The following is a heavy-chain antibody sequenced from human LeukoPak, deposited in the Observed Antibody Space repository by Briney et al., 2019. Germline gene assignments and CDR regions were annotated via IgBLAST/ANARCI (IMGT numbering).Heavy chain of an antibody. Sequence: GGSLRLSCAASGFTVTSNYMTWVGQAPGRGLEGVAVIDSGGSTYYADSVKGRFTISRDNSKNTMYLQMNSLSAEATAVYYCARERGSCSGGSCYSGGSFDYWGQGTLVTVSS. CDR2: IDSGGST. CDR1: GFTVTSNY. CDR3: ARERGSCSGGSCYSGGSFDY. D-gene: IGHD2-15*01. V-gene: IGHV3-53*01. J-gene: IGHJ4*02.